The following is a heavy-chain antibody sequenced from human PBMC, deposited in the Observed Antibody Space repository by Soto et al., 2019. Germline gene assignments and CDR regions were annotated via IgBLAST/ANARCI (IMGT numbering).Heavy chain of an antibody. Sequence: SETLSLTCTVSGGSISSGDYYWSWIRQPPGKGLEWIGYIYYSGSTYYNPSLKSRVTISVDTSKNQFSLKLSSVTAADTAVYYCARGNVQEWENWFEPGGQGTLVTVSS. CDR2: IYYSGST. D-gene: IGHD1-26*01. V-gene: IGHV4-30-4*01. CDR3: ARGNVQEWENWFEP. J-gene: IGHJ5*01. CDR1: GGSISSGDYY.